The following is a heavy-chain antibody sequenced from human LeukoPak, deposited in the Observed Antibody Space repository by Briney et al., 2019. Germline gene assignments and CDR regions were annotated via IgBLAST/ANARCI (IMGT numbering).Heavy chain of an antibody. CDR3: TTYYGSGRQTFYY. CDR2: ISYDGSNK. J-gene: IGHJ4*02. CDR1: GFTFSSYA. D-gene: IGHD3-10*01. Sequence: TGGSLRLSCAASGFTFSSYAMHWVRRAPGKGLEWVAVISYDGSNKYYADSVKGRFTTSRDNSKNTLYLQMNSLKTEDTAVYYCTTYYGSGRQTFYYWGQGTLVTVSS. V-gene: IGHV3-30*04.